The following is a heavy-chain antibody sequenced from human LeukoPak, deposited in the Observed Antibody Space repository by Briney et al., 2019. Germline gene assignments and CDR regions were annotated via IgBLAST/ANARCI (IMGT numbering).Heavy chain of an antibody. CDR2: ISWDGGST. CDR3: AKDGLFGVVTPYYYYYMDV. V-gene: IGHV3-43D*04. D-gene: IGHD3-3*01. Sequence: GGSLRLSRAASGFTFDDYAMHWVRQAPGKGLEWVSLISWDGGSTYYADSVKGRFTISRDNSKNSLYLQMNSLRAEDTALYYCAKDGLFGVVTPYYYYYMDVWGKGTTVTVSS. CDR1: GFTFDDYA. J-gene: IGHJ6*03.